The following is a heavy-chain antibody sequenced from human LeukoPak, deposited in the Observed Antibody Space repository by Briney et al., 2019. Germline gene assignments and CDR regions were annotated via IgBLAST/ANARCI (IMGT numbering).Heavy chain of an antibody. Sequence: ASVKVSCKASGYTFTGYYMHWVRQAPGQGLEWMGWISAYNGNTNYAQKLQGRVTMTTDTSTSTAYMELRSLRSDDTAVYYCAKTVVAATPWFDPWGQGTLVTVSS. J-gene: IGHJ5*02. CDR2: ISAYNGNT. D-gene: IGHD2-15*01. V-gene: IGHV1-18*04. CDR1: GYTFTGYY. CDR3: AKTVVAATPWFDP.